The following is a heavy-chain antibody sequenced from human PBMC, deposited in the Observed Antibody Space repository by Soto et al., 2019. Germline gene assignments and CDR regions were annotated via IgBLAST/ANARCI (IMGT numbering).Heavy chain of an antibody. CDR2: IRSATTVT. V-gene: IGHV3-23*01. D-gene: IGHD4-17*01. CDR3: VKASDGGWPYYFDSWGQGTVVTVSSGKPGARSPPDYGDYEGYYYYGMDV. J-gene: IGHJ6*02. Sequence: QPGGSLRLSCVASGFPFNPYVMAWVRQAPGKGLEWVAAIRSATTVTHYPDSMRVRFTISRVNSENTIFLQINDLRVEDSAVYFCVKASDGGWPYYFDSWGQGTVVTVSSGKPGARSPPDYGDYEGYYYYGMDVWGQGTTVTVSS. CDR1: GFPFNPYV.